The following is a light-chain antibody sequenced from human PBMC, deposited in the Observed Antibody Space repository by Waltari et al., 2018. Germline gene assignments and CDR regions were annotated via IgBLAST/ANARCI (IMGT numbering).Light chain of an antibody. CDR1: QRVGSSY. CDR2: GAS. Sequence: EVVLTQSPGTLSLSLGEKATLSCRASQRVGSSYLAWYQQKPGQSPSLLVYGASTRASGIPDRFSGSGSGTDFNLIISGLEPEDFAVYYCQQYGRSPWTFGQGTKVEIK. CDR3: QQYGRSPWT. V-gene: IGKV3-20*01. J-gene: IGKJ1*01.